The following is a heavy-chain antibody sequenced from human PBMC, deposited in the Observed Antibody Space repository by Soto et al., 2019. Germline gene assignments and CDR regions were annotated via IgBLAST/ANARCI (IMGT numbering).Heavy chain of an antibody. D-gene: IGHD3-10*01. CDR3: ARGQLVWYGDLTPYHRDMDV. Sequence: SETLSLTCAFYGGSFDDFYWSWVRQSPGKGLEWVGEISHDGGTNYSPSLASRVSISVDTSKNQFSLHLRSVTAADTGLYYCARGQLVWYGDLTPYHRDMDVWGQGTTVTVSS. CDR1: GGSFDDFY. CDR2: ISHDGGT. V-gene: IGHV4-34*01. J-gene: IGHJ6*02.